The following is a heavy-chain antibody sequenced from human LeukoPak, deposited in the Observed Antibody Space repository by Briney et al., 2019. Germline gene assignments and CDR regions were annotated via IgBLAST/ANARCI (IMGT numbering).Heavy chain of an antibody. J-gene: IGHJ4*02. D-gene: IGHD6-19*01. CDR1: GLTFSSYA. V-gene: IGHV3-23*01. CDR3: AKRPVVGDYYFDY. CDR2: ISGSGGCT. Sequence: GGSLRLSCAASGLTFSSYAMSWVRQAPGKGLECVSGISGSGGCTYYADSVKGRFTISRDNSKTTLYLQMNSLRAEDTAVYYCAKRPVVGDYYFDYWGQGTLVTVSS.